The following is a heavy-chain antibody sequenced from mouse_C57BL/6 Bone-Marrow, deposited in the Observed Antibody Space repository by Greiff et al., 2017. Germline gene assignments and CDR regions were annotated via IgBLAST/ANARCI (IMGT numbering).Heavy chain of an antibody. D-gene: IGHD1-1*01. CDR1: GYSFTDYN. Sequence: VHVKQSGPELVKPGASVKISCKASGYSFTDYNMNWVKQRNGKSLEWIGVINPNYGTTSYNQKFKGKATLTVDQSSSTAYMQLNSLTSEDSAVYYCARSYYYGRGYFDVWGTGTTVTVSS. V-gene: IGHV1-39*01. CDR2: INPNYGTT. J-gene: IGHJ1*03. CDR3: ARSYYYGRGYFDV.